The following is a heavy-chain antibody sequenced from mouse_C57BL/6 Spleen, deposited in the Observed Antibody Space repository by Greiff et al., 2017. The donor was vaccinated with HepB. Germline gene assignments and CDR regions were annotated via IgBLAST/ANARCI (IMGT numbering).Heavy chain of an antibody. CDR1: GYAFSSSW. J-gene: IGHJ2*01. V-gene: IGHV1-82*01. D-gene: IGHD4-1*01. CDR3: ANWDFDY. Sequence: QVQLQQSGPELVKPGASVKISCKASGYAFSSSWMNWVKQRPGKGLEWIGRIYPGDGDTNYNGKFKGKATLTADKSSSTAYMQISSLTSEDSAVYFCANWDFDYWGQGTTLTVSS. CDR2: IYPGDGDT.